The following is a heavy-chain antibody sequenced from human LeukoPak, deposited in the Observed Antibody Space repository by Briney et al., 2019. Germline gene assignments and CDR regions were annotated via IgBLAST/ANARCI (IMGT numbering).Heavy chain of an antibody. V-gene: IGHV3-23*01. D-gene: IGHD6-19*01. CDR3: AKDRLANSSGWYDLPYMDV. CDR1: GFTFSSYG. CDR2: ISGSGGST. Sequence: PGGSLRLSCAASGFTFSSYGMSWVRQAPGKGLEWVSAISGSGGSTYYADSEKGRFTISRDNSKNTLYLQMNSLRAEDTAVYYCAKDRLANSSGWYDLPYMDVWGKGTTVTISS. J-gene: IGHJ6*03.